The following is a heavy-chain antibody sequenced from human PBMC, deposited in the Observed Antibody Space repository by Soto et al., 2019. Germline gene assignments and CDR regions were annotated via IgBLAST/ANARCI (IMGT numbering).Heavy chain of an antibody. D-gene: IGHD1-26*01. V-gene: IGHV3-30-3*01. CDR1: GFTFSSYA. CDR3: ARAPGIVGATFDY. J-gene: IGHJ4*02. Sequence: PGGSLRLSCAASGFTFSSYAMHWVRQAPGKGLEWVAVISYDGSNKYYADSVKGRFTISRDNSKNTLYLQMNSLRAEDTAVYYCARAPGIVGATFDYWGQGTLVTVSS. CDR2: ISYDGSNK.